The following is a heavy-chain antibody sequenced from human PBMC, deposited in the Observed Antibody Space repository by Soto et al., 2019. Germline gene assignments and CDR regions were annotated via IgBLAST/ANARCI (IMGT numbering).Heavy chain of an antibody. J-gene: IGHJ4*02. V-gene: IGHV2-5*02. CDR2: IYWDDDK. Sequence: QITLNESGPTQVKPRQTLTLTCTLSGFSLTTSGVGVGWIRQSPGKAPEWLALIYWDDDKRYNPSLKSRLTITKDTSKTQVVLTMAHLDPVDTATYYCAHRVLRTVFGLVTTTAIYFDFWGQGTPVAVSS. CDR1: GFSLTTSGVG. CDR3: AHRVLRTVFGLVTTTAIYFDF. D-gene: IGHD3-3*01.